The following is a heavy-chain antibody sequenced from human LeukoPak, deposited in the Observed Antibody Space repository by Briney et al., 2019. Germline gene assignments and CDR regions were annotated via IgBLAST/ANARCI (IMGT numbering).Heavy chain of an antibody. CDR1: GGSISSGGYC. J-gene: IGHJ3*02. CDR3: ARAIPGLDAFDI. V-gene: IGHV4-31*03. D-gene: IGHD2-2*02. Sequence: SETLSLTCTVSGGSISSGGYCWSWIRQHPGKGLEWIGYIYYSGSTYYNPSLKSRVTISVDTSKNQFSLKLSSVTAADTAVYYCARAIPGLDAFDIWGQGTMVTVSS. CDR2: IYYSGST.